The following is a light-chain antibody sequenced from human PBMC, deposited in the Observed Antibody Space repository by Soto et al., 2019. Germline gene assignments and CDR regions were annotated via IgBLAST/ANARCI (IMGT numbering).Light chain of an antibody. J-gene: IGLJ1*01. V-gene: IGLV1-44*01. CDR3: AAWDDSLNGYV. Sequence: QAVVTQPPSASGTPGQRVTISCSGGSSNIGTNAVNWYQQLPGTAPKLLIYNNNQRPSGVPDRFSGSKSGTSASLAISGLQSEDDADYYCAAWDDSLNGYVFGTGTKVTVL. CDR1: SSNIGTNA. CDR2: NNN.